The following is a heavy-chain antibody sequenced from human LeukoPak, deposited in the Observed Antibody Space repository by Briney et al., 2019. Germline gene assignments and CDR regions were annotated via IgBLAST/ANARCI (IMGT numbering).Heavy chain of an antibody. J-gene: IGHJ3*02. Sequence: PGGSLRLSCAASGFTFGSYGMHWVRQAPGKGLEWVAVIWYDGSNKYYAGSVKGRFTISRDNSKNTLYLQMNSLRAEDTAVYYCARELRGDPAAFDIWGQGTMVTVSS. V-gene: IGHV3-33*08. D-gene: IGHD2-21*02. CDR1: GFTFGSYG. CDR2: IWYDGSNK. CDR3: ARELRGDPAAFDI.